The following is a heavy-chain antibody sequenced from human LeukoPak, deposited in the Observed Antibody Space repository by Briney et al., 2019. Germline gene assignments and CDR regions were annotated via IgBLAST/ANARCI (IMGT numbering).Heavy chain of an antibody. D-gene: IGHD3-9*01. CDR1: GFTFSSYG. CDR2: ISYDGSNK. CDR3: AKASYYDILTGQTYLDY. Sequence: GGSLRLSCAASGFTFSSYGMHWVRQAPGKGLEWVAVISYDGSNKYYADSVKGRFTISRDNAKNSLYLQMNSLRAEDTALYYCAKASYYDILTGQTYLDYWGQGTLVTVSS. V-gene: IGHV3-30*18. J-gene: IGHJ4*02.